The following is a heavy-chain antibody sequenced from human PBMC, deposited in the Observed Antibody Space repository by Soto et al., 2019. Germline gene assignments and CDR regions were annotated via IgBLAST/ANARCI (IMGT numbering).Heavy chain of an antibody. CDR2: IYWDDDK. D-gene: IGHD2-8*01. V-gene: IGHV2-5*02. CDR3: AHMSRLGYCTNGVCYTFARYFQH. J-gene: IGHJ1*01. CDR1: GFSLSTSGVG. Sequence: QITLKESGPTLVKPTQTLTLTCTFSGFSLSTSGVGVGWIRQPPGKALEWLALIYWDDDKRYSPSLKSRLTITKDTAKNQLALTMTNMDPADTATFYCAHMSRLGYCTNGVCYTFARYFQHWGQGTLVTVSS.